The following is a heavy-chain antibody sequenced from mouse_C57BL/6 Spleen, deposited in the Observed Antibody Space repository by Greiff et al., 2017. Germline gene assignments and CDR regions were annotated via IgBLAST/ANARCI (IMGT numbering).Heavy chain of an antibody. CDR3: TREGDYRNYDYYAMDY. V-gene: IGHV5-9-1*02. J-gene: IGHJ4*01. CDR1: GFTFSSYA. CDR2: ISSGGDYI. D-gene: IGHD2-5*01. Sequence: EVNVVESGEGLVKPGGSLKLSCAASGFTFSSYAMSWVRQTPEKRLEWVAYISSGGDYIYYADTVKGRFTISRDNARNTLYLQMSSLKSEDTAIYYCTREGDYRNYDYYAMDYWGQGTAVTVSS.